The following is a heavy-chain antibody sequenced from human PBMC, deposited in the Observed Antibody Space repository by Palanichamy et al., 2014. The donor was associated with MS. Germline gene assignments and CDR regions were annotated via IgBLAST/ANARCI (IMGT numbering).Heavy chain of an antibody. D-gene: IGHD6-6*01. CDR1: GGTFSSYA. Sequence: QVQLVQSGAEVKKPGSSVKVSCKAPGGTFSSYAISWVRQAPGQRLEWMGGIIPIFGTANYAQKFQGRVTITADESTSTAYMELSSLRSEDTAVYYCARDGTADIAARGEFDYWGQGTLVTVSS. CDR3: ARDGTADIAARGEFDY. J-gene: IGHJ4*02. CDR2: IIPIFGTA. V-gene: IGHV1-69*01.